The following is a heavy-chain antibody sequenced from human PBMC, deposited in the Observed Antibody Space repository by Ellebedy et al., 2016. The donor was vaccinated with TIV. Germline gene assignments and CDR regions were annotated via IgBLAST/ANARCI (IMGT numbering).Heavy chain of an antibody. CDR3: ARVPPRGGMDV. V-gene: IGHV4-59*01. J-gene: IGHJ6*02. CDR2: IHYSGIT. CDR1: AGSISGYY. Sequence: GSLRLSXSVSAGSISGYYWGWVRQPPGKGLEYIGYIHYSGITDYNPSLKSRLTISVDASKSQFSLKLSSVTAADTAVYYCARVPPRGGMDVWGQGTTVTVSS.